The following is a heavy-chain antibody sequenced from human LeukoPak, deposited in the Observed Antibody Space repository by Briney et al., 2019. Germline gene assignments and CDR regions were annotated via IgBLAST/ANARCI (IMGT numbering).Heavy chain of an antibody. CDR1: GFTFSSYA. D-gene: IGHD3-16*01. CDR3: ARGGEVSGYHYYMDV. Sequence: SGGSLRLSCAASGFTFSSYAMNWVRQAPGKGLEWVSVISGSGSTTYYADSVKGRFTISRDNSKNTLYLQMNSLRAEDTAVYYCARGGEVSGYHYYMDVWGKGTTVTVSS. V-gene: IGHV3-23*01. J-gene: IGHJ6*03. CDR2: ISGSGSTT.